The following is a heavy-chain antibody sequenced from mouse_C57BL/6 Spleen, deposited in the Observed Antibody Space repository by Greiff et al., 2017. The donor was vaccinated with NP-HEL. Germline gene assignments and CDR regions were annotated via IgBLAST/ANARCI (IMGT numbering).Heavy chain of an antibody. J-gene: IGHJ2*01. V-gene: IGHV1-80*01. Sequence: VQLQQSGAELVKPGASVKISCKASGYAFSSYWMNWVKQRPGKGLEWIGQIYPGDGDTNYNGKFKGKATLTADKSSSTAYMQLSSLTSEDSAVYFCARVDDGYYFDYWGQGTTLTVSS. CDR2: IYPGDGDT. D-gene: IGHD2-3*01. CDR3: ARVDDGYYFDY. CDR1: GYAFSSYW.